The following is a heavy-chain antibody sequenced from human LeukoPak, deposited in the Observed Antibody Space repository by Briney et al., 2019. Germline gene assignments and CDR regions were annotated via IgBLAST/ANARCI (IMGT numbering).Heavy chain of an antibody. CDR1: GFTFSSYW. CDR2: INSDGTT. Sequence: SGGSLRLPCAASGFTFSSYWMHWVRQAPGKGLVWVSRINSDGTTNYADSVKGRFTISRNNAKNTLYLQMNSLRAEVTAVYYCAREEATTVANDYWGQGTLVTVSS. CDR3: AREEATTVANDY. V-gene: IGHV3-74*01. D-gene: IGHD4-17*01. J-gene: IGHJ4*02.